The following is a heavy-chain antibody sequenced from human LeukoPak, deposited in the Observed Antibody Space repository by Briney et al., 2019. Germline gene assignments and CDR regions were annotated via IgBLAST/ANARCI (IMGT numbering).Heavy chain of an antibody. D-gene: IGHD5/OR15-5a*01. CDR3: ARGSSSTGAFDI. CDR2: ISSSSSYI. V-gene: IGHV3-21*06. Sequence: IPGGSLRLSCAASGFTFGSYSMNWIRQAPGKGLEWVSSISSSSSYIYYADSVKGRFTISRDNAKNSLYLQVNSLRAEDTAVYYCARGSSSTGAFDIWGQGTMVTVSS. J-gene: IGHJ3*02. CDR1: GFTFGSYS.